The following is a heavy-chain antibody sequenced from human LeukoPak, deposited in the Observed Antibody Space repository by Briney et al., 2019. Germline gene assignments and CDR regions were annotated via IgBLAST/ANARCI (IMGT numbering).Heavy chain of an antibody. J-gene: IGHJ4*02. V-gene: IGHV3-23*01. CDR2: ISGSGANI. CDR1: GFTFSSYG. CDR3: AKHGYCSGGSCYLDY. Sequence: GGSLRLSCVASGFTFSSYGMSWVRQAPGMGLEWVSTISGSGANIYYADSVKGRFTVSRENSKNTLYLQVNSLRLEDTAVYYCAKHGYCSGGSCYLDYWGQGTLVTVSS. D-gene: IGHD2-15*01.